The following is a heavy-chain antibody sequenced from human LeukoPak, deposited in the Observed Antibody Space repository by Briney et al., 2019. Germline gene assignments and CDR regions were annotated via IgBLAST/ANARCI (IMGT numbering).Heavy chain of an antibody. CDR2: IVVGSGNT. CDR3: AAVQVGANYYFDY. Sequence: GTSVKVSCKASGFTFTSSAMQWARQARGQRLEWIGWIVVGSGNTNYAQKFQERVTITRDMSTSRAYMELSSLRSEDTAVYYCAAVQVGANYYFDYWGQGTLVTVSS. CDR1: GFTFTSSA. V-gene: IGHV1-58*02. D-gene: IGHD1-26*01. J-gene: IGHJ4*02.